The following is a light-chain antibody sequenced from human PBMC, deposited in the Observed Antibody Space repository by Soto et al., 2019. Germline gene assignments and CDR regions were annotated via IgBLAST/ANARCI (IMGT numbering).Light chain of an antibody. CDR1: QSISRT. J-gene: IGKJ4*01. V-gene: IGKV3D-15*01. CDR3: QQQYNWSLT. CDR2: DAS. Sequence: TLNVTPGERATLSCRASQSISRTLSWYQQQSAQPPRLLIYDASTRATGFPARFSGSGSGTEFTLPIISLQSEDFTAYDFQQQYNWSLTSGRGTKVDIK.